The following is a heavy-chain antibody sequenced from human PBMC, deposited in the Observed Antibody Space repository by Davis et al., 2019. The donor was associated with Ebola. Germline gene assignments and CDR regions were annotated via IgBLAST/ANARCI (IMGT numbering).Heavy chain of an antibody. CDR1: GGSFSGYY. D-gene: IGHD6-19*01. V-gene: IGHV4-34*01. J-gene: IGHJ5*02. CDR3: ARGRGIAVALHWFDP. Sequence: MPSETLSLTCAVYGGSFSGYYWSWIRQPPGKGLEWIGEINHSGSTNYNPSLKSRVTISVDTSKNQFSLKLSSVTAADTAVYYCARGRGIAVALHWFDPWGQGTLVTVSS. CDR2: INHSGST.